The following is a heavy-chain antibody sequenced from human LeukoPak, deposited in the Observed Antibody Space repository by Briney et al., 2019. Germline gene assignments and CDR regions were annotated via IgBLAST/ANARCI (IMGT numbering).Heavy chain of an antibody. CDR1: GFTVSSNY. J-gene: IGHJ4*02. V-gene: IGHV3-53*01. D-gene: IGHD6-6*01. CDR3: ARGGEYSSSPVDY. Sequence: TGGSLRLSCAASGFTVSSNYMSWVRQAPGKGLEWVSVIYSGGSTYYADSVKGRFTISRDNSKNTLYLQMNSLRAEDTAVYYCARGGEYSSSPVDYWGQGTLVTVSS. CDR2: IYSGGST.